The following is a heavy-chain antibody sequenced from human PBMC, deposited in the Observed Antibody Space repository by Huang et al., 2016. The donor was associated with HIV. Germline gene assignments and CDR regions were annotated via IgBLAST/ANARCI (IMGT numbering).Heavy chain of an antibody. J-gene: IGHJ6*02. CDR3: ARVRGYSGSYYGMDV. D-gene: IGHD1-26*01. CDR1: GGTFSNHG. CDR2: SNPVYGTQ. Sequence: QVQLVQSGAEVKKPGSSVKVSCKASGGTFSNHGFSWVRQAPGPGHEWVGGSNPVYGTQYYTPKFQGRVTITADESTSTVYMELSSLTPDDTAEYYCARVRGYSGSYYGMDVWGQRTTVTVSS. V-gene: IGHV1-69*01.